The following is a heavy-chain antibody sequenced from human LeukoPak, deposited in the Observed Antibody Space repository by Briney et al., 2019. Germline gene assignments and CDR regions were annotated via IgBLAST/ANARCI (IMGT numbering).Heavy chain of an antibody. CDR1: GGTFSSYA. J-gene: IGHJ4*02. V-gene: IGHV1-69*04. Sequence: WASVKVSCKASGGTFSSYAISWVRQAPGQGLEWMGRIIPILGIANYAQKFQGRVTITADKSTSTAYMELSSLRSEDTAVYYCARGSGHYDPFDYWGQGTLVTVSS. CDR2: IIPILGIA. CDR3: ARGSGHYDPFDY. D-gene: IGHD3-10*01.